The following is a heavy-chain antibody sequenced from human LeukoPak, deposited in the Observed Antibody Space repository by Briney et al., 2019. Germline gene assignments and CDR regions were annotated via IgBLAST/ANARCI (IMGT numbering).Heavy chain of an antibody. Sequence: GGSLRLSCAASGFTVSSNYMSWVRQAPGKGLEWVSVIYSGGSTYYADSVKGGFTISRDNSRNTLYLQMNSLRAEDTAVYYCASGGSSGWYYFDYWGQGTLVTVSS. V-gene: IGHV3-66*01. D-gene: IGHD6-19*01. CDR3: ASGGSSGWYYFDY. CDR1: GFTVSSNY. J-gene: IGHJ4*02. CDR2: IYSGGST.